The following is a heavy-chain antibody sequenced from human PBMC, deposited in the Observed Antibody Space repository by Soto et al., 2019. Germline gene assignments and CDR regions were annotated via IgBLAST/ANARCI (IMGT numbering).Heavy chain of an antibody. CDR1: GDSVSSNSSA. V-gene: IGHV6-1*01. J-gene: IGHJ4*02. CDR2: TYYRSKWYN. D-gene: IGHD3-9*01. CDR3: AREGGYYDILTGYYLDY. Sequence: SQTLSLTCAISGDSVSSNSSAWNWIRQSPSRGLEWLGRTYYRSKWYNDYAVSVKSRITINPDTSKNQFSLQLNSVTPEDTAVYYCAREGGYYDILTGYYLDYWGQGTLVTVSS.